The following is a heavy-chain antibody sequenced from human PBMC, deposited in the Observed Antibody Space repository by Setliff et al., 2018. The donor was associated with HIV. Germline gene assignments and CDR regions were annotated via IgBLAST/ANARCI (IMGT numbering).Heavy chain of an antibody. CDR2: LYSGGST. CDR3: GRGEDYGSGTVYMDV. D-gene: IGHD3-10*01. CDR1: GGSIRSSSYY. J-gene: IGHJ6*03. V-gene: IGHV4-39*07. Sequence: SSETLSLTCTVSGGSIRSSSYYWGWIRQPPGKGLEWIGTLYSGGSTYYTPSLNSRVTISVDKSKNQFSLNLNSVTAADSAVYYCGRGEDYGSGTVYMDVWGKGTTVTVSS.